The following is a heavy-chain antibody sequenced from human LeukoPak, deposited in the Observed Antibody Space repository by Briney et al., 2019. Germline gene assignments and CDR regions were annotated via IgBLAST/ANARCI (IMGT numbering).Heavy chain of an antibody. CDR3: ARKGYCSGGSCYYHFDY. CDR2: IFHGGST. D-gene: IGHD2-15*01. Sequence: SETLSLTCTVSNFSINSDFYWAWIRQPPGRGLEWIGTIFHGGSTFYKRSLKSRVTMSVDKSKNQFSLKLTSVTAADTAVYYCARKGYCSGGSCYYHFDYWGQGTLVAVSS. CDR1: NFSINSDFY. V-gene: IGHV4-38-2*02. J-gene: IGHJ4*02.